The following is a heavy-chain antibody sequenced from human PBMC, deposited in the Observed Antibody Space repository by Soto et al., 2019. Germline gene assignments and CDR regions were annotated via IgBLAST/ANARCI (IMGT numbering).Heavy chain of an antibody. CDR2: VNHRGSP. V-gene: IGHV4-34*01. Sequence: SETLSLTCAVYGGSFSDYHWSWIRQPPGKGLEWIGGVNHRGSPDCNPSLKTRVTISVDTSENQFSLKLSSVTAADTALYYCARGPGAAHFDSWGQGTLVTVSS. CDR3: ARGPGAAHFDS. J-gene: IGHJ4*02. D-gene: IGHD3-10*01. CDR1: GGSFSDYH.